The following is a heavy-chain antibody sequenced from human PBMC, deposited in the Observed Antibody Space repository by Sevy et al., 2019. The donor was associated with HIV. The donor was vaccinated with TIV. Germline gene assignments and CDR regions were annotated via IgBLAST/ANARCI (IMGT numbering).Heavy chain of an antibody. CDR1: GFTFSSYS. D-gene: IGHD3-22*01. CDR3: ARGGLMIVVEDWFDP. J-gene: IGHJ5*02. CDR2: ISSSSYI. V-gene: IGHV3-21*01. Sequence: GGSLRLSCAASGFTFSSYSMNWVRQAPGKGLEWVSSISSSSYIYYADSVKGRFTISRDNAKNSLYLQMNSLGAEDTVVYYCARGGLMIVVEDWFDPWGQGTLVTVSS.